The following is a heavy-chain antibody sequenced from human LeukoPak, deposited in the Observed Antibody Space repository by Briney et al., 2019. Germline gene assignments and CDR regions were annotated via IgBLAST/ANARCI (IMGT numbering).Heavy chain of an antibody. D-gene: IGHD3-16*02. CDR1: GGSIDSYY. CDR2: IYSSGST. Sequence: PSETLSLTCSVSGGSIDSYYWSWVRQPPGEGLQWIGHIYSSGSTRYNLALKSRVSFSLDTSKNQFSLFLTSVTAADTAVYFCARHATWRTYRQNWFDSWGQGTLVTVSS. V-gene: IGHV4-4*09. J-gene: IGHJ5*01. CDR3: ARHATWRTYRQNWFDS.